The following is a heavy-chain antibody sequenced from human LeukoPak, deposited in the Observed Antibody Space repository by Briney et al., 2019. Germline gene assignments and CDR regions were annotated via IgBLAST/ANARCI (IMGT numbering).Heavy chain of an antibody. CDR2: ISWNSGSI. J-gene: IGHJ4*02. CDR3: AKSGYCSSTSCYILLVLGDFDY. V-gene: IGHV3-9*01. Sequence: PGGSLRLSCAASGFTFDDYAMHWVRQAPGKGLEWVSGISWNSGSIGYADSVKGRFTISRDNAKNSLYLQMNSLRAEDTAVYYCAKSGYCSSTSCYILLVLGDFDYWGQGTLVTVSS. CDR1: GFTFDDYA. D-gene: IGHD2-2*02.